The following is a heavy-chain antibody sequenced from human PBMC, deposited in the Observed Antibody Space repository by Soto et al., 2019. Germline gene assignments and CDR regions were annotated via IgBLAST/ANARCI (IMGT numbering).Heavy chain of an antibody. CDR3: ARGDRGGSGSPASYYYSGLDV. Sequence: EVQLLESGGHLVQPGGSLRLSCAASGFTFSSYAMSWVRQAPGKGLEWVSRVSAGGDMTYYSDSVKGRFTISRDNSNNALFLQMNSLRIEDTALYYCARGDRGGSGSPASYYYSGLDVWGQGATVTVS. CDR1: GFTFSSYA. CDR2: VSAGGDMT. J-gene: IGHJ6*02. D-gene: IGHD3-10*01. V-gene: IGHV3-23*01.